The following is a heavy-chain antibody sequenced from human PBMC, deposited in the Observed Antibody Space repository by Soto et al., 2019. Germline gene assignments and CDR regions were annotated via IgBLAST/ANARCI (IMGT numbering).Heavy chain of an antibody. Sequence: QVQLLQSGAEEKKPGASVKVSCKASGYTFTGYAMHRERQAPGQRLEWMGWINAGNGNTKYSQKFQGRLTITRDTSASTCYMALSTLRSEYTAVNYWARAVAVPADFDYWGQGTLVTVSS. CDR1: GYTFTGYA. V-gene: IGHV1-3*05. CDR3: ARAVAVPADFDY. D-gene: IGHD6-19*01. CDR2: INAGNGNT. J-gene: IGHJ4*02.